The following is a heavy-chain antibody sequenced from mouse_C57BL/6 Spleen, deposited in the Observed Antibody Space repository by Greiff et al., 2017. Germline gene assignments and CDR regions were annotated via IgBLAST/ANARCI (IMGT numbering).Heavy chain of an antibody. V-gene: IGHV5-17*01. CDR3: ARYYGSSYGDYYAMYY. CDR1: GFTFSDYG. Sequence: DVKLVESGGGLVKPGGSLKLSCAASGFTFSDYGMHWVRQAPEKGLEWVAYISSGSSTIYYADTVKGRFTISRDNAKNTLFLQMTSLRSEDTAMYYCARYYGSSYGDYYAMYYWGQGTSVTVSS. J-gene: IGHJ4*01. CDR2: ISSGSSTI. D-gene: IGHD1-1*01.